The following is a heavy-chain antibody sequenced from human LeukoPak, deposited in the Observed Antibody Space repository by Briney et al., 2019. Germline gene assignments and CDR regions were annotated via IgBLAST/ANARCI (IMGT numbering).Heavy chain of an antibody. CDR3: ARDSHYYDSSGLDWFDP. D-gene: IGHD3-22*01. Sequence: GGSLRLSCAASGFTFSSYSMNWVRQAPGKGLEWVSSISSSSSSYIYYADSVKGRFTISRDNAKNSLYLQMNSLRAEDTAVYYCARDSHYYDSSGLDWFDPWGQGTLVTVSS. CDR1: GFTFSSYS. J-gene: IGHJ5*02. V-gene: IGHV3-21*01. CDR2: ISSSSSSYI.